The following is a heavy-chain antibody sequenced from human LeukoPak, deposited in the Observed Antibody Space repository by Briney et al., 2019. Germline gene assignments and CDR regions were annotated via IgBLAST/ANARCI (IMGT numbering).Heavy chain of an antibody. J-gene: IGHJ4*02. CDR2: IIPILGIA. V-gene: IGHV1-69*04. D-gene: IGHD3-10*01. Sequence: VASVKVSCKASGGTFSSYAISWVRQAPGQGLEWMGRIIPILGIANYAQKFQGRVTFTADKSTSTAYMELSSLRSEDTAVYYCARGTRAGSYYSDYWGQGTLVTVSS. CDR3: ARGTRAGSYYSDY. CDR1: GGTFSSYA.